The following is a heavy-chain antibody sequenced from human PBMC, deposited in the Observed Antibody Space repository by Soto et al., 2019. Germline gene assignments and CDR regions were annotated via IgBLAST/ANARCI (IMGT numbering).Heavy chain of an antibody. Sequence: SQTLSLTCAISGDSVSSNTAAWNWIRSSPSRGLEWLGRTYYRSNWRHDYAVSVKSRITVNPDTSKNHFSLQLNSVTPDNTAVYYCARGVAGTGFDLWGQGTLVTVSS. V-gene: IGHV6-1*01. CDR3: ARGVAGTGFDL. CDR2: TYYRSNWRH. J-gene: IGHJ4*02. CDR1: GDSVSSNTAA. D-gene: IGHD6-19*01.